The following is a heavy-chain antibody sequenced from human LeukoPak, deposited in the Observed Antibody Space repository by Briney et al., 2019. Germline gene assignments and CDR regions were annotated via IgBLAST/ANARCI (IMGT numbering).Heavy chain of an antibody. V-gene: IGHV3-23*01. CDR1: GFAFSSYA. CDR3: ASCPLYIAAAGTGDCW. D-gene: IGHD6-13*01. Sequence: GGSLRLSCAASGFAFSSYAMSWVRQAPGKGLEWVSAISGSGGSTYYADSVKGRFTISRDNSKNTLYLQMNSLRAEDTAVYYCASCPLYIAAAGTGDCWWGQGTLVTVSS. J-gene: IGHJ4*02. CDR2: ISGSGGST.